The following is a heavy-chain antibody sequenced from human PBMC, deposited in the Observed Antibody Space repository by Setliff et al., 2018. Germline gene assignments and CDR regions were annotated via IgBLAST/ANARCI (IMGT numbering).Heavy chain of an antibody. CDR2: INHSGNT. J-gene: IGHJ6*03. V-gene: IGHV4-4*02. D-gene: IGHD6-19*01. CDR1: GDSISSGNW. CDR3: VRTDYSDGRYSMDV. Sequence: TLSLTCAVSGDSISSGNWWSWVRQPPEKGLEWIGEINHSGNTNYNPSLKSRVTISVDKSTNQFSLKLNSVTAADTAVYYCVRTDYSDGRYSMDVWGKGTTVTVSS.